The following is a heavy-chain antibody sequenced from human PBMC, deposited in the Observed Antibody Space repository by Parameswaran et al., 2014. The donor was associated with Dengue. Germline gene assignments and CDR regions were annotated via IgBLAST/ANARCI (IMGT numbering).Heavy chain of an antibody. V-gene: IGHV1-69*01. CDR2: ITPIFGST. Sequence: WVRQAPGQGLEWMGEITPIFGSTNYAEKFQGRLTITADESTSTAYMDLSSLTSEDTAVYYCARGVNYYDSSNYHSANWFDPWGQGTLVTVSS. D-gene: IGHD3-22*01. CDR3: ARGVNYYDSSNYHSANWFDP. J-gene: IGHJ5*02.